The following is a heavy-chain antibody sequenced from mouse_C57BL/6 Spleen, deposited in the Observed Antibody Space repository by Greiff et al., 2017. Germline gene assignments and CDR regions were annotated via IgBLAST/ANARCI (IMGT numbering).Heavy chain of an antibody. CDR1: GYTFTSYW. J-gene: IGHJ4*01. V-gene: IGHV1-64*01. CDR3: ARGHYYGRMDY. D-gene: IGHD1-1*01. Sequence: QVQLQQPGAELVKPGASVTLSCKASGYTFTSYWMHWVKQRPGQGLEWIGMIHPNSGSTNYNEKFKSKATLTVDKSSSTAYMQLSSLTSEDSAVYYCARGHYYGRMDYWGQGTSVTVSS. CDR2: IHPNSGST.